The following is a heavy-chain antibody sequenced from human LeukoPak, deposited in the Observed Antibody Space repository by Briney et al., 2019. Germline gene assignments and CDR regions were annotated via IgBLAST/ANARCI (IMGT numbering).Heavy chain of an antibody. J-gene: IGHJ6*03. V-gene: IGHV3-30*04. CDR1: RLTYRTYA. D-gene: IGHD2-8*01. Sequence: GGSVRLSCVATRLTYRTYAMHGVRQAPCKGREWVGVKSYEGWNKYYADCVKGRFTISRDNSKNTLYLQMNSLRAEDTAVYYCAKDMSYCTNGVCYTTHYYYMDVWGKGTTVTVSS. CDR3: AKDMSYCTNGVCYTTHYYYMDV. CDR2: KSYEGWNK.